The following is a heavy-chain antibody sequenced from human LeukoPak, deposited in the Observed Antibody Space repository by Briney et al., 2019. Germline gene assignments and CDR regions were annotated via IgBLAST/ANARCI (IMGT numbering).Heavy chain of an antibody. V-gene: IGHV1-18*01. J-gene: IGHJ3*01. D-gene: IGHD3-22*01. CDR3: AKDYYESSGYWHDTFDV. Sequence: GASVKVSCKASGYTFINYGISWVRQAPGQGLEWMGWISAYNGGTKYAPILLGRLTMTTDTSTSTAYMELRSLGSDDTAVYYCAKDYYESSGYWHDTFDVWGQGTKVTVSS. CDR2: ISAYNGGT. CDR1: GYTFINYG.